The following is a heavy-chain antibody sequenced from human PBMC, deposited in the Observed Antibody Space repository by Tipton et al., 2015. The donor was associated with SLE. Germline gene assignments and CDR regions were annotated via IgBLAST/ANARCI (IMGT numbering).Heavy chain of an antibody. Sequence: SLRLSCAASGFTVSSNYMSWVRQAPGKGLEWVSVIYSGGSTIYYADSVKGRFTISRDNAKNSLYLQMNSLRAEDTAVYYCARFIFHSSGYYYDYWGQGTLVTVSS. J-gene: IGHJ4*02. CDR1: GFTVSSNY. CDR2: IYSGGSTI. V-gene: IGHV3-53*01. D-gene: IGHD3-22*01. CDR3: ARFIFHSSGYYYDY.